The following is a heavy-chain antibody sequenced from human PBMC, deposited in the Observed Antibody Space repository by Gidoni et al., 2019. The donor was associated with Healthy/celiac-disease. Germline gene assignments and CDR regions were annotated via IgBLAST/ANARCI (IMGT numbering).Heavy chain of an antibody. D-gene: IGHD3-10*01. CDR2: IWYDGSNK. CDR3: ARETMVRGVITTTLDY. Sequence: QVQLVESGGGVVQPGRSLRLSCAASGFTFSSYGMHWVRQAPGKGLEWVAVIWYDGSNKYYADSVKGRFTISRDNSKNTLYLQMNSLRAEDTAVYYCARETMVRGVITTTLDYWGQGTLVTVSS. CDR1: GFTFSSYG. J-gene: IGHJ4*02. V-gene: IGHV3-33*01.